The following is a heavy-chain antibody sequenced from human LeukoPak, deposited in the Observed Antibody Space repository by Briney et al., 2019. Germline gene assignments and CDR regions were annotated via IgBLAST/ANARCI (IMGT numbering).Heavy chain of an antibody. D-gene: IGHD1-1*01. Sequence: QTLSLTCAISGDSVSSYSAAWNWIRQSRSRGLESHGRTYYRSKWYNDYAESVKSRIAVNPDTSNIQFSLQLNSVTPEDTAAYYCARGTTGTAPFDYWGQGTLVTVSS. CDR2: TYYRSKWYN. CDR3: ARGTTGTAPFDY. V-gene: IGHV6-1*01. J-gene: IGHJ4*02. CDR1: GDSVSSYSAA.